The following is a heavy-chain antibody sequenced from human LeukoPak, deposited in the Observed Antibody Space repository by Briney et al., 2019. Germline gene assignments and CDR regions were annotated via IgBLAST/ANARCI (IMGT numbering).Heavy chain of an antibody. CDR3: AREGMGRTFSAWFDP. CDR1: GFTFSRYG. CDR2: MSSDGGDI. Sequence: GRSLRLTCAASGFTFSRYGMHWVRQAPGKGLEWLAVMSSDGGDIYYADSVKGRFTISRDNSKNTLYLQMNSLRAEDTAVYYCAREGMGRTFSAWFDPWGQGTLVTVSS. J-gene: IGHJ5*02. D-gene: IGHD1-26*01. V-gene: IGHV3-30*03.